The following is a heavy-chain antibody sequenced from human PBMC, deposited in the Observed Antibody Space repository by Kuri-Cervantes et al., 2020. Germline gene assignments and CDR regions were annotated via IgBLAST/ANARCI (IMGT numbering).Heavy chain of an antibody. V-gene: IGHV1-2*02. D-gene: IGHD6-13*01. CDR2: INPNSGGT. Sequence: GESLKISCKASGYTFTGYYMHWVRQAPGQGLEWMGWINPNSGGTNYAQKFQGRVTMTRDTSISTAYMELSRLRSDDTAVYYCARPRSYSSSWYLDPGFDYWGQGTLVTVSS. CDR3: ARPRSYSSSWYLDPGFDY. CDR1: GYTFTGYY. J-gene: IGHJ4*02.